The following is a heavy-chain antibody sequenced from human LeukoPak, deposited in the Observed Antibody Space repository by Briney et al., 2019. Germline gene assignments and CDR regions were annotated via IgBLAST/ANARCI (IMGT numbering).Heavy chain of an antibody. CDR2: ISGSGSSI. D-gene: IGHD6-19*01. V-gene: IGHV3-48*03. J-gene: IGHJ4*02. CDR3: ARAAAVVGFDY. Sequence: PGGSLRLSCAASGFTLSSYEMNWVRQAPGKGLEWVSYISGSGSSIYYADSVKGRFTISRDNAKNSLYLQMNSLRAEDTAVYYCARAAAVVGFDYWGQGTLVTVSS. CDR1: GFTLSSYE.